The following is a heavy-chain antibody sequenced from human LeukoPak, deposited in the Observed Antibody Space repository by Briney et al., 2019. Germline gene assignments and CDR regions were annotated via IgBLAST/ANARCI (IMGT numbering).Heavy chain of an antibody. CDR1: GDSFSTYY. D-gene: IGHD3-10*01. CDR3: ARDAKYYYGSRTYFFFEC. V-gene: IGHV4-4*07. Sequence: PSETLSLTCTVSGDSFSTYYWSWIRQPAGKGLEWIGHIYTSGTTNYNPSLKSRVTMSIDTSKNQFSLKLSSITAADTAVYYCARDAKYYYGSRTYFFFECWGQGTLLTVSS. J-gene: IGHJ4*02. CDR2: IYTSGTT.